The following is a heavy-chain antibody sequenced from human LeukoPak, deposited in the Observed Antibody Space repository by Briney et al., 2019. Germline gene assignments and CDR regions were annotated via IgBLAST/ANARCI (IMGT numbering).Heavy chain of an antibody. CDR3: AKGGVYCSGGNCYSADH. CDR2: ISSSGGST. D-gene: IGHD2-15*01. CDR1: GFSFTIYA. J-gene: IGHJ4*02. Sequence: PGGSLRLSCAASGFSFTIYAMTWVRQAPGKGLEWVSAISSSGGSTHYADSVKGRFTISRDNSKNTLYLQMNSLRVEDTAVYYCAKGGVYCSGGNCYSADHWGQGTLVTVSS. V-gene: IGHV3-23*01.